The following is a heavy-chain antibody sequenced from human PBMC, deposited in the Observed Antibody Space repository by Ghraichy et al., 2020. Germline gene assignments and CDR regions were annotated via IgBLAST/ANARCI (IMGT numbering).Heavy chain of an antibody. Sequence: GGSLRLSCAASGFTFSSYDMHWVRQATGKGLEWVSAIGTAGDTYYPGSVKGRFTISRENAKNSLYLQMNSLRAGDTAVYYCARGRDYESYYYGMDVWGQGTTVTVSS. CDR3: ARGRDYESYYYGMDV. V-gene: IGHV3-13*01. D-gene: IGHD4-17*01. CDR2: IGTAGDT. J-gene: IGHJ6*02. CDR1: GFTFSSYD.